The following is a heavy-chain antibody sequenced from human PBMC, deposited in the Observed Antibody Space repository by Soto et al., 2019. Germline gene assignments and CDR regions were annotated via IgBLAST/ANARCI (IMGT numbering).Heavy chain of an antibody. Sequence: SETLSLTCTVSGGSISSYYWSWIRQPPGKGLERIGYIYYSGSTNYNPSLKSRVTISVDTSKNQFSLKLSSVTAADTAVYYCARQNYDYVWGSYRYTVPRPFDYWGQGTLVTVSS. CDR2: IYYSGST. V-gene: IGHV4-59*08. CDR3: ARQNYDYVWGSYRYTVPRPFDY. CDR1: GGSISSYY. J-gene: IGHJ4*02. D-gene: IGHD3-16*02.